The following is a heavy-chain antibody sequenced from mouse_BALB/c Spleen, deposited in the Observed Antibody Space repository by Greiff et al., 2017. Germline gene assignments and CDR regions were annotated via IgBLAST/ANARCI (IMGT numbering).Heavy chain of an antibody. V-gene: IGHV5-4*02. CDR1: GFTFSDYY. CDR2: ISDGGSYT. CDR3: ARCSYWYFDV. Sequence: EVQLVESGGGLVKPGGSLKLSCAASGFTFSDYYMYWVRQTPEKRLEWVATISDGGSYTYYPDSVKGRFTISRDNAKNNLYLQMSSLKSEDTAMYYCARCSYWYFDVWGAGTTVTVSS. J-gene: IGHJ1*01.